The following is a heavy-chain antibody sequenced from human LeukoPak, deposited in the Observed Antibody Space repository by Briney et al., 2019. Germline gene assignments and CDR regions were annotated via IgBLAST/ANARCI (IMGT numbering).Heavy chain of an antibody. Sequence: PGGSLRLSCAASEFTFSNSGMHWVRQAPGKGLEWVAFIRFDGGTKYYADSVKGRFTISRDNSKNTVYLQVNSLRAEDTAVYYCAKDHGSGSQYNSSLDYWGQGTLVTVSS. CDR2: IRFDGGTK. V-gene: IGHV3-30*02. CDR3: AKDHGSGSQYNSSLDY. D-gene: IGHD3-10*01. J-gene: IGHJ4*02. CDR1: EFTFSNSG.